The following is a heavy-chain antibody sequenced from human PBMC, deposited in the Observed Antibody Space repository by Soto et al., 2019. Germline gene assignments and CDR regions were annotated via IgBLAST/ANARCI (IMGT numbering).Heavy chain of an antibody. CDR2: IFYSGST. V-gene: IGHV4-59*01. CDR3: ARDPVDGYAFFDS. J-gene: IGHJ5*02. CDR1: GGSISNYY. Sequence: SETLSLTCTVSGGSISNYYWSWIRQPPGRGLEWIGHIFYSGSTNYNPALKSRVTISVDTSKSQFSLKLSSVTAADTAVYWCARDPVDGYAFFDSWGQGALVTVSS. D-gene: IGHD5-12*01.